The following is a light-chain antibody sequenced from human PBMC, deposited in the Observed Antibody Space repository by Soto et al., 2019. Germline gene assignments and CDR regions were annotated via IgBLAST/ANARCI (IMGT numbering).Light chain of an antibody. CDR1: QGISSY. J-gene: IGKJ5*01. CDR3: QQSNSARGT. CDR2: AAS. Sequence: DMLLTQSPSSLSASGLGVVTTSFLASQGISSYLDWYQQKPGKVPRLLIYAASSLQCGVPSRFSGSGSGTDFTLTISSLQPEDFATYYCQQSNSARGTFGLGTRVEIK. V-gene: IGKV1-39*01.